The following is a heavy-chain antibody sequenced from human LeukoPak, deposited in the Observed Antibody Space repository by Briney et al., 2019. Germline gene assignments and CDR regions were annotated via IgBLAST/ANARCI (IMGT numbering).Heavy chain of an antibody. CDR3: ARDSASSSWYAGGIADP. J-gene: IGHJ5*02. D-gene: IGHD6-13*01. Sequence: SETLSLTCAVSGASFSSGDYSWNWIRQSPGRGLEWIGYIYHIGSTYYNPSLKSRVTISVDTSKNQFSLKLSSVTAADTAVYYCARDSASSSWYAGGIADPWGQGTLVTVSS. V-gene: IGHV4-30-2*05. CDR2: IYHIGST. CDR1: GASFSSGDYS.